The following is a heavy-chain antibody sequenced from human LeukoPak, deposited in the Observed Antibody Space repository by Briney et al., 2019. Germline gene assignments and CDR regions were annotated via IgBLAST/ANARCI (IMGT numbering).Heavy chain of an antibody. CDR1: GGTFSSLV. J-gene: IGHJ4*02. CDR2: IIPILGTP. CDR3: ASGGMVTNPWGQYQFDY. V-gene: IGHV1-69*04. Sequence: SVKVSCKASGGTFSSLVISWVRQAPGQGLEWMGRIIPILGTPNYAQKFQGRVTITADKSTSTVSMELSSLRFEDTAVYYCASGGMVTNPWGQYQFDYWGQGTLVTVSS. D-gene: IGHD5-24*01.